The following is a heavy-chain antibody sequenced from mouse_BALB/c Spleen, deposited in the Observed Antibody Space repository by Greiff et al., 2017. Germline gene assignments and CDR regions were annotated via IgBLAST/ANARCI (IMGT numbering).Heavy chain of an antibody. D-gene: IGHD1-1*01. Sequence: EVQLHQSGTVLARPGASVKMSCKASGYTFTSYWMHWVKQRPGQGLEWIGAIYPGNSDTSYNQKFKGKAKLTAVTSTSTAYMELSSLTNEDSAVYYCTTAVYYGSSPWFAYWGQGTLVTVSA. CDR2: IYPGNSDT. CDR1: GYTFTSYW. V-gene: IGHV1-5*01. CDR3: TTAVYYGSSPWFAY. J-gene: IGHJ3*01.